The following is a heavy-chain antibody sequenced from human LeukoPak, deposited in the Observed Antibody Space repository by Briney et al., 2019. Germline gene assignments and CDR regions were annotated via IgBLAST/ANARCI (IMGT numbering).Heavy chain of an antibody. CDR1: GFTFSTYW. CDR2: IKSDGSNS. D-gene: IGHD3-10*01. CDR3: VRGRGMDTRDY. Sequence: PGGSLRLSCAASGFTFSTYWMHWVRQAPGTGLVWVSRIKSDGSNSNYADCVKGRFTISRDNAKNTLYLQMNSLGADDTALYYCVRGRGMDTRDYWGQGTLVTVSS. J-gene: IGHJ4*02. V-gene: IGHV3-74*01.